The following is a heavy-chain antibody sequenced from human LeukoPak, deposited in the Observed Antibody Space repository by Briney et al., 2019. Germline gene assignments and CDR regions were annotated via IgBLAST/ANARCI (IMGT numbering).Heavy chain of an antibody. CDR2: FSATDGSA. J-gene: IGHJ3*01. D-gene: IGHD6-13*01. CDR1: GFTVSSYG. CDR3: AKARIAAAGTGAFDV. V-gene: IGHV3-23*01. Sequence: GGSLRLSCAASGFTVSSYGMTWVRQAPGKGLEWVSAFSATDGSAQYAESVRGRFTISRDNSKNSLYLQMNSLRDEGTAVYFCAKARIAAAGTGAFDVWGQGTMVTVSS.